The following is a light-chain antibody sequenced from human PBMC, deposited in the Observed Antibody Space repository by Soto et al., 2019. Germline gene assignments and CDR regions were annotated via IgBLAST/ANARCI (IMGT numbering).Light chain of an antibody. CDR1: QTVSSSY. Sequence: EIVLTQSPGTLSLSPGERATLSCRASQTVSSSYLSWYQQKPGQAPRLLIYLASSRATGIPDRFSGSASGPYFTVTITRLEPEDFALYYCQQHTSSPHMYTFGQGTKLEIK. J-gene: IGKJ2*01. V-gene: IGKV3-20*01. CDR2: LAS. CDR3: QQHTSSPHMYT.